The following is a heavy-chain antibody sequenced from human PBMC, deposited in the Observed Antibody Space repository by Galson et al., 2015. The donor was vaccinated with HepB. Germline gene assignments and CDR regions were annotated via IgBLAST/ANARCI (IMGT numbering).Heavy chain of an antibody. D-gene: IGHD2-2*01. Sequence: SLRLSCAASGFTFSSYAMHWVRQAPGKGLEWVAVISYDGSNKYYADSVKGRFTISRDNSKNTLYLQMNSLRAEDTAVYYCARAVVPAAMNWFDPWGQGTLVTVSS. CDR2: ISYDGSNK. V-gene: IGHV3-30*04. CDR3: ARAVVPAAMNWFDP. J-gene: IGHJ5*02. CDR1: GFTFSSYA.